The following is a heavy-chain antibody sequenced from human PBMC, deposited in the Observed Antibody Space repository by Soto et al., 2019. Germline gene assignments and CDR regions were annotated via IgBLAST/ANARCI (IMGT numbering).Heavy chain of an antibody. CDR3: ARVKRHCIGTSCDAGWFDP. D-gene: IGHD2-2*01. J-gene: IGHJ5*02. CDR1: GGSISSGDYY. V-gene: IGHV4-30-4*01. Sequence: PSETLSLTCTVSGGSISSGDYYWSWIRQPPGKGLEWIGYIYYSGSTYYNPSLKSRVTISVDTSKNQFSLKLSSVTAADTAVYYCARVKRHCIGTSCDAGWFDPWGQGTLVTVSS. CDR2: IYYSGST.